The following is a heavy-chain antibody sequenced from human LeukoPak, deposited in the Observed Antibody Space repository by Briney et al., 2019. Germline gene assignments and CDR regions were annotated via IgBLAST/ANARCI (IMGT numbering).Heavy chain of an antibody. Sequence: PGGSLRLSCAASGFTFSSYWMHWVRQAPGKGLVWVSRINSDGSSTSYADSVKGRFTISRDNSKNTLYLQMNSLRAEDTAVYYCAKVRGKWLVRPRGAFDIWGQGTMVTVSS. J-gene: IGHJ3*02. CDR2: INSDGSST. D-gene: IGHD6-19*01. CDR1: GFTFSSYW. V-gene: IGHV3-74*01. CDR3: AKVRGKWLVRPRGAFDI.